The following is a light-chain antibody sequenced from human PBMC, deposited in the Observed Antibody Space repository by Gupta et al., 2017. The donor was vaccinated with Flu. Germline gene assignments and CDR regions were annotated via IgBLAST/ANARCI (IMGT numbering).Light chain of an antibody. CDR1: QDISNY. CDR3: QQDDNLPRT. J-gene: IGKJ4*01. V-gene: IGKV1-33*01. Sequence: DIQMTQSPSSLSASVGDRVTITCQASQDISNYLDWYQQKPGKAPKLLIYDASNLEKGVPSRFSGSGSGTXFTFTIXSLQPEDVATYYCQQDDNLPRTFGXGTKVEIK. CDR2: DAS.